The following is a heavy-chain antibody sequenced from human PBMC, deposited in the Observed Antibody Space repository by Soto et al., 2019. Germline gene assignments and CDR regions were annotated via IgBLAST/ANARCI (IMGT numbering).Heavy chain of an antibody. CDR1: GFAFSTFD. D-gene: IGHD3-10*01. CDR3: ARGRSFSYDSTPPPMFDP. V-gene: IGHV3-13*01. Sequence: PVGSLRLSCAVSGFAFSTFDIHWVRQAPGKGLEWVSGIGTLSDTFYAASVQGRFTISRQNAKNSVYLQMNSLRAGDTAFYYCARGRSFSYDSTPPPMFDPWGQGTLVTVSS. J-gene: IGHJ5*02. CDR2: IGTLSDT.